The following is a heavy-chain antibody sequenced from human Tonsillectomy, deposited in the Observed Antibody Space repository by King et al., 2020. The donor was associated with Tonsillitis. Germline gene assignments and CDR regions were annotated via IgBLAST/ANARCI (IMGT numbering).Heavy chain of an antibody. J-gene: IGHJ4*02. CDR3: ARDSGDYYESSGFRGHYFDF. D-gene: IGHD3-22*01. Sequence: VQLVESGTEVKRPGSSVKVSCTASGGAFSTHAINWVRQAPGQGLEWMGGIIPTFQTPIYAQKFQDRVIITADESTTTAYMEVRSLTSEDTAVYYCARDSGDYYESSGFRGHYFDFWGQGTLVTVSS. CDR1: GGAFSTHA. V-gene: IGHV1-69*01. CDR2: IIPTFQTP.